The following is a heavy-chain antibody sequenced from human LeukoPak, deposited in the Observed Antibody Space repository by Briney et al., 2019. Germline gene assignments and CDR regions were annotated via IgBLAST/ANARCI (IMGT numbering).Heavy chain of an antibody. V-gene: IGHV3-7*01. J-gene: IGHJ3*02. CDR3: ARDQLREIEKILEHAFDI. CDR2: IKQDGSEK. CDR1: GFTFSSYW. D-gene: IGHD4-17*01. Sequence: GGSLRLSCAASGFTFSSYWMSWVRQAPGKGLEWVANIKQDGSEKYYVDSVKGRFTISRDNAKNSLYLQMNSLRAEDTAVYYCARDQLREIEKILEHAFDIWGQGTMVTVSS.